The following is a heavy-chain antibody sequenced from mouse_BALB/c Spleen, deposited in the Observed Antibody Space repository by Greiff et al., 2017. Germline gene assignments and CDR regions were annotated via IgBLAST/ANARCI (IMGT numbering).Heavy chain of an antibody. V-gene: IGHV5-2*01. J-gene: IGHJ4*01. D-gene: IGHD2-2*01. CDR2: INSDGGST. CDR3: ARRGNYGYDGHAMDY. Sequence: EVQVVESGGGLVQPGESLKLSCDSYEYEFPSYDMSWVRQPPEKRLELVAVINSDGGSTYYPDTMDRRIIIHSDNTKKTLYLQMSRLRYEDTALYYWARRGNYGYDGHAMDYWGQGTSVTVSS. CDR1: EYEFPSYD.